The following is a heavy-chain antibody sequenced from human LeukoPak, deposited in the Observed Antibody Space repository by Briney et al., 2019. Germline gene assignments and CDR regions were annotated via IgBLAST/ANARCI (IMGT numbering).Heavy chain of an antibody. CDR1: GGSISSYY. D-gene: IGHD5-18*01. CDR3: ARPPGRGYSYGFQH. V-gene: IGHV4-59*01. Sequence: SETLSLTCTVSGGSISSYYWSWIRQPPGKGLEWIGYIYYSGSTNYNPSLKSRVTISVDTSKNQFSLKLSSVTAADTAVYYCARPPGRGYSYGFQHWGQGTLVTVSS. CDR2: IYYSGST. J-gene: IGHJ1*01.